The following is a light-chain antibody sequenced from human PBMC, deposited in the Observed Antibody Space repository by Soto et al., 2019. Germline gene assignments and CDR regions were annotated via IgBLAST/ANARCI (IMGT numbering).Light chain of an antibody. J-gene: IGKJ1*01. CDR2: SVS. CDR3: QQSYSAPRT. Sequence: DIQMTQSPSSLSASVGDRVTITCRASQRTSTYVNWLQQTPGKAPKLLIYSVSNLQSGVPSRFSGSASGTEYRLTISNLQPEDSATYYCQQSYSAPRTFGQGTKLEIK. V-gene: IGKV1-39*01. CDR1: QRTSTY.